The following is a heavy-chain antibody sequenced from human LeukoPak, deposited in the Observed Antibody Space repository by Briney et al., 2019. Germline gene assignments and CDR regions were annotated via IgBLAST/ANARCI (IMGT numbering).Heavy chain of an antibody. J-gene: IGHJ4*02. V-gene: IGHV1-2*02. Sequence: ASVKVSCKASGYTFTDYFIHWVRQAPGQGLEWMGWINPNIGGTNYAQQFQGRVTMTRDTSISTAYMELSRLRSDDTAVYYCARLQYSGSYPFDYWGQGTLVTVSS. D-gene: IGHD1-26*01. CDR1: GYTFTDYF. CDR2: INPNIGGT. CDR3: ARLQYSGSYPFDY.